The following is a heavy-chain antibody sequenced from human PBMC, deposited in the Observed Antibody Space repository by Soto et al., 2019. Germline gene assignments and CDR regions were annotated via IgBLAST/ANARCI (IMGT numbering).Heavy chain of an antibody. CDR1: GFPFGSYW. CDR3: LRDQRHWNEFADQ. D-gene: IGHD1-1*01. J-gene: IGHJ4*02. V-gene: IGHV3-74*01. CDR2: ISQDGAIA. Sequence: VQLVESGGGLVQPGGSLNLPCEPSGFPFGSYWMHWARQAPGKGLVWVSRISQDGAIATQADSVKGRFTISRDNAKNTLFLQMNSLRADDTAVYYCLRDQRHWNEFADQWGQGTLVTVSS.